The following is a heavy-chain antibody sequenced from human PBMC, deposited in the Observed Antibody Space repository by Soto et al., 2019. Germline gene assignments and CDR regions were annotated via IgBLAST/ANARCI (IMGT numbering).Heavy chain of an antibody. CDR3: ARGPKGYSYGYVHYYYYYMDV. CDR2: INHSGST. CDR1: GGSFSGYY. J-gene: IGHJ6*03. D-gene: IGHD5-18*01. Sequence: SETLSLTCAVYGGSFSGYYWSWIRQPPGKGLEWIGEINHSGSTNYNPSLKSRVTISVDTSKNQFSLKLSSVTAADTAVYYCARGPKGYSYGYVHYYYYYMDVWGKGTTVTVSS. V-gene: IGHV4-34*01.